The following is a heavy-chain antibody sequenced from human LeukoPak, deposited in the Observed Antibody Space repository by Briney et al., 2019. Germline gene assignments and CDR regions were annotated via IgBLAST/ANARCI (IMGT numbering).Heavy chain of an antibody. Sequence: GGSLRLSCAASGFTFRNYWVSWVRQAPGKGLEWVANIKQDGSEIYYVDSVKGRFTISRDNAKNSLYLQMNSLRVEDTAVYYCARDVWVLDYWGQGTLVTVSS. V-gene: IGHV3-7*04. CDR1: GFTFRNYW. D-gene: IGHD1-26*01. J-gene: IGHJ4*02. CDR2: IKQDGSEI. CDR3: ARDVWVLDY.